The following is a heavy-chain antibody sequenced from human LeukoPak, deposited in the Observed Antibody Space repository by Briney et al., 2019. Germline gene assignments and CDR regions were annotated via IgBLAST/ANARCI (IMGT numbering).Heavy chain of an antibody. CDR2: IAWNSGNT. Sequence: GRSLRLSCAASGFTFDNYAMHWVRQAPGKGLEWVSGIAWNSGNTGFADSVKGRFTVSRDNAKDSLFLQMNSLQDADTAVYYCARAPTPYFTYYMDVWGKGTTVTVSS. CDR3: ARAPTPYFTYYMDV. CDR1: GFTFDNYA. J-gene: IGHJ6*03. V-gene: IGHV3-9*01. D-gene: IGHD2-21*01.